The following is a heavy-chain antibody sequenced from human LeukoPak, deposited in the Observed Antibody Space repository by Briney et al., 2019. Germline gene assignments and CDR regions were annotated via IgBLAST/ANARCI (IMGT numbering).Heavy chain of an antibody. Sequence: ASVKVSCKASGYTFTSYDIDWVRQATGRGLEWMGWMNPNSGNTGYAQKFQGRVTMTRNTSISTAYMELSSLRSEDTAVYYCARGPTYDSSGYKFDYWGQGTLVTVSS. CDR2: MNPNSGNT. CDR3: ARGPTYDSSGYKFDY. D-gene: IGHD3-22*01. J-gene: IGHJ4*02. V-gene: IGHV1-8*01. CDR1: GYTFTSYD.